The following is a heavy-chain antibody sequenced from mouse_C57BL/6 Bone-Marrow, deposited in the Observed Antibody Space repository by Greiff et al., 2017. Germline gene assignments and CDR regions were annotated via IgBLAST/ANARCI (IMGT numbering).Heavy chain of an antibody. V-gene: IGHV1-9*01. CDR1: GYTFTGYW. J-gene: IGHJ3*01. CDR2: ILPGRGST. D-gene: IGHD1-1*01. CDR3: ANGSSPWFAY. Sequence: QVQLQQSGAELMKPGASVKLSCKATGYTFTGYWIEWVKQRPGHGLEWIGEILPGRGSTNYNEKFKGKATFTADTSSNTACMQLSILTTEDSAINYCANGSSPWFAYWGQGTLVTVSA.